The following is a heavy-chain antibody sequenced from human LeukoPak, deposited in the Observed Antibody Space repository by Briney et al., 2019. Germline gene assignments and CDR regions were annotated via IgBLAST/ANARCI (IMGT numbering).Heavy chain of an antibody. V-gene: IGHV3-43*02. Sequence: QPGRSLRLSCAASGFTFGDYAIHWVRQAPGKGLEWVSLISGDTIDTYYADSVKGRFTISRDNSKNALHLQMNSLRAEDTALYYCARRAAGTLGYLQYWGQGTLVTVSS. J-gene: IGHJ1*01. D-gene: IGHD6-19*01. CDR1: GFTFGDYA. CDR3: ARRAAGTLGYLQY. CDR2: ISGDTIDT.